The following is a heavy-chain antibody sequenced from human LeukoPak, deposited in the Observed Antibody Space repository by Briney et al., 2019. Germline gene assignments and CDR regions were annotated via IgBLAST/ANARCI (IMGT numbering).Heavy chain of an antibody. J-gene: IGHJ3*02. CDR2: ISGSGGST. Sequence: GGSLRLSCAASGFTVSSNYMSWVRQAPGKGLEWVSAISGSGGSTYYADSVKGRFTISRDNSKNTLYLQMNSLRAEDTAVYYCANRPDLEAAFDIWGQGTMVTVSS. V-gene: IGHV3-23*01. CDR3: ANRPDLEAAFDI. CDR1: GFTVSSNY.